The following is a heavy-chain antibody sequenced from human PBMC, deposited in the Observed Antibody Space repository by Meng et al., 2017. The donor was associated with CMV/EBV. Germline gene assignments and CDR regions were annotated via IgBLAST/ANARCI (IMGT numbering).Heavy chain of an antibody. Sequence: GESLKISCAASGFTFSSYWMSWVRQAPGKGLEWVANIKQDGSEKYYVDSVKGRFTISRDNAKNSLCLQMNSLRAEATAVYYCARFSYDFWSGYPAVLYGMDVWGQGTTVTVSS. CDR1: GFTFSSYW. J-gene: IGHJ6*02. CDR3: ARFSYDFWSGYPAVLYGMDV. CDR2: IKQDGSEK. D-gene: IGHD3-3*01. V-gene: IGHV3-7*01.